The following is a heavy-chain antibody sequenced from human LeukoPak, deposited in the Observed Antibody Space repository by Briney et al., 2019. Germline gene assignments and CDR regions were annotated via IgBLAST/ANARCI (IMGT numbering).Heavy chain of an antibody. CDR1: GFDFSSNW. D-gene: IGHD7-27*01. Sequence: GGSLRLSCAASGFDFSSNWMHWVRHAPGQGLVWVSRIKGDGISTNYAGSVKGRFTISRDNAKNSLYLQMNSLRAEDTAVYYCARDWIPTGDGLGYWGQGTLVTVSS. CDR2: IKGDGIST. V-gene: IGHV3-74*01. CDR3: ARDWIPTGDGLGY. J-gene: IGHJ4*02.